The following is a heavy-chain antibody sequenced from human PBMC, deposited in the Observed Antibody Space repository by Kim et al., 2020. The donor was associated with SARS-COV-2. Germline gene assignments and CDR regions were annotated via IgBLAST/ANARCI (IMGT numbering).Heavy chain of an antibody. J-gene: IGHJ4*02. CDR2: IYTSGRI. D-gene: IGHD3-16*02. CDR3: ASALGH. V-gene: IGHV4-4*07. Sequence: EWIGHIYTSGRIKYNPSLQSRVTMSVDMSQNQFSLELSSVTAADTAVYYCASALGHWGQGTLVTVSS.